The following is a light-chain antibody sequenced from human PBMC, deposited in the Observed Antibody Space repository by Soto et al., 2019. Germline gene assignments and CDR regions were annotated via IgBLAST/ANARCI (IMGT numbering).Light chain of an antibody. CDR3: ASYRTSFNLV. V-gene: IGLV2-14*01. Sequence: QSALTQPASVSGSPGQSITISCTGTSGDVGGYYYVSWYQQLPGKAPKLMISEVSNRPSGVSNRFSGSKSGNTASLTISDLQPEDEAEYHCASYRTSFNLVFGGGTKLTVL. CDR2: EVS. CDR1: SGDVGGYYY. J-gene: IGLJ2*01.